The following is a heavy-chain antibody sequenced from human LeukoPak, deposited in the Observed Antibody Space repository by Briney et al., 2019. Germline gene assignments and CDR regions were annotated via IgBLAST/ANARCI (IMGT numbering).Heavy chain of an antibody. CDR2: IYHSGST. Sequence: SETLSLTCTVSGYSISSGYYWGWIRQPPGKGLEWIGSIYHSGSTYYNPSLKSRVTISVDTSKNQFSLKLSSVTAADTAVYYCASHYRGYDNWFDPWGQGTLVTVSS. J-gene: IGHJ5*02. CDR3: ASHYRGYDNWFDP. V-gene: IGHV4-38-2*02. CDR1: GYSISSGYY. D-gene: IGHD5-12*01.